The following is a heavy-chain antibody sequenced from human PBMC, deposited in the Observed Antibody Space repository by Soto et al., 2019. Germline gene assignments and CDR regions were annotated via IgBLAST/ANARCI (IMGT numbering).Heavy chain of an antibody. V-gene: IGHV4-31*03. CDR2: TYYSGST. J-gene: IGHJ3*02. Sequence: SETLSLTCTVSGGSISSGGYYWSWIRQHPGKGLEWIGYTYYSGSTYYNPSLKSRVTISVDTSKNQFSLKLSSVTAADTAVYYCARGNCSGGSCYPGAFDIWGQGTMVTVSS. D-gene: IGHD2-15*01. CDR3: ARGNCSGGSCYPGAFDI. CDR1: GGSISSGGYY.